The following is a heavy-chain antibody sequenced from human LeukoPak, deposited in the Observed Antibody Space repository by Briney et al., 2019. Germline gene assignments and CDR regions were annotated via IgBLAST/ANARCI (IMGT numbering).Heavy chain of an antibody. CDR1: GFTFSSYS. Sequence: GVLRLSCAASGFTFSSYSMNWVRQAPGKGLEWVANIKRDGSEKYYVDSVKGRFTISRDNAKNSLYLQMNSLRAEDTALYYCARVARGDYYYYYMDVWGKGTTVTVSS. CDR2: IKRDGSEK. J-gene: IGHJ6*03. CDR3: ARVARGDYYYYYMDV. D-gene: IGHD3-10*01. V-gene: IGHV3-7*01.